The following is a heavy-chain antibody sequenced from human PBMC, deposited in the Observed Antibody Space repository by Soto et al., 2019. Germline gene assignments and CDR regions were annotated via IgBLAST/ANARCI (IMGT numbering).Heavy chain of an antibody. CDR2: IHLGGTT. Sequence: QVQLQESGPGLVKPSGTLSLTCAVSGDSITSSAWWSCVRQPPGKGLEWIGEIHLGGTTNYNPSLXXRVTISVDKSKNQFSLILNSVTAAHTAIYYCAGGDNWRLDLGGQGTLVTVSS. CDR1: GDSITSSAW. D-gene: IGHD1-20*01. V-gene: IGHV4-4*02. CDR3: AGGDNWRLDL. J-gene: IGHJ5*02.